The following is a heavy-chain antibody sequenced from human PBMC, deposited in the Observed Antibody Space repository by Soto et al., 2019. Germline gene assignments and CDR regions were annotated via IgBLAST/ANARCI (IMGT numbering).Heavy chain of an antibody. CDR1: GFTFSSYS. Sequence: PVGSLRLSCAASGFTFSSYSMNWVRQAPGKGLEWVSSISSSSSYIYYADSVKGRFTISRDNAKNSLYLQMNSLRAEDTAVYYCARDLYSRPHNWFDPWGQGTLVTVSS. V-gene: IGHV3-21*01. J-gene: IGHJ5*02. CDR3: ARDLYSRPHNWFDP. CDR2: ISSSSSYI. D-gene: IGHD6-13*01.